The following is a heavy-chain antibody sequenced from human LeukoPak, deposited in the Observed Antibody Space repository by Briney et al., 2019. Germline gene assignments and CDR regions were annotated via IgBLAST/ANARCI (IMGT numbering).Heavy chain of an antibody. Sequence: SETLSLTCTVSGGSISSSSYYWGWIRQPPGKGLEWIGSIYYSGSTYYNPSLKSRVTISVDTSKNQFSLKLSSVTAADTAVYYCARLNQESGSWYFDYWGQGTLVTVSS. D-gene: IGHD6-13*01. V-gene: IGHV4-39*01. CDR1: GGSISSSSYY. J-gene: IGHJ4*02. CDR2: IYYSGST. CDR3: ARLNQESGSWYFDY.